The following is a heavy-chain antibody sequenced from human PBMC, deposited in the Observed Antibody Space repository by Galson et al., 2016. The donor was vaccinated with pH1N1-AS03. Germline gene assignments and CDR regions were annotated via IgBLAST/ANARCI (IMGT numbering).Heavy chain of an antibody. CDR1: GGSISSRAYY. J-gene: IGHJ4*02. CDR2: IYDTGRT. Sequence: SETLSLTCTVSGGSISSRAYYWGWIRQPPGKGLEWIGSIYDTGRTTYNPSLKSRVTISGDTSKNQLSLKVTSMTAADTAVYYCARVVGARPPPAYWGQGTLVTVSS. V-gene: IGHV4-39*01. CDR3: ARVVGARPPPAY. D-gene: IGHD1-26*01.